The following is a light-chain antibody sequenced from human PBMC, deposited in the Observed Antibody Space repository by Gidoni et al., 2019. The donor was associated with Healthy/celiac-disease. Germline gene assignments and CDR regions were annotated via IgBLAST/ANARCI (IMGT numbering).Light chain of an antibody. CDR2: KDS. CDR3: QAWDSSSWGV. Sequence: SYELTQPPSVSVSPGQTASIPCSGDKLGDKYACWYQQKPGQSPLLVIYKDSNRPSGTPERFSGSNSGNTATLTISGTQAMDEADYYCQAWDSSSWGVFGGGTKLTVL. J-gene: IGLJ2*01. CDR1: KLGDKY. V-gene: IGLV3-1*01.